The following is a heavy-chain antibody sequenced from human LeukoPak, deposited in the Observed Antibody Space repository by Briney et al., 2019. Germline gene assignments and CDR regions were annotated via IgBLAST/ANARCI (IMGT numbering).Heavy chain of an antibody. V-gene: IGHV1-69*05. D-gene: IGHD3-22*01. CDR3: ARDDRSGYYDD. Sequence: SVKVSCKASGGTFSSYAISWVRQAPGQGLEWMGGIIPIFGTANYAQKFQGRVTVTTDTSTSTAYMELRSLRSDDTAVYYCARDDRSGYYDDWGQGTLVTVSS. CDR2: IIPIFGTA. J-gene: IGHJ4*02. CDR1: GGTFSSYA.